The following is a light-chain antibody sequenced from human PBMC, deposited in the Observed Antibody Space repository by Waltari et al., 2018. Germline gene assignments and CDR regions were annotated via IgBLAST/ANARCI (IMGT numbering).Light chain of an antibody. J-gene: IGLJ3*02. Sequence: QLVLTQSPSASASLGASVKLTCTLSSGHSSNVIAWLQQQPEKGPRFLMKVNSDGSHRKGDEIPDRFSGSSSGAERYLSISSLQSEDEADYFCQTGGHGTWVFCGGTKLTVL. CDR3: QTGGHGTWV. CDR1: SGHSSNV. CDR2: VNSDGSH. V-gene: IGLV4-69*01.